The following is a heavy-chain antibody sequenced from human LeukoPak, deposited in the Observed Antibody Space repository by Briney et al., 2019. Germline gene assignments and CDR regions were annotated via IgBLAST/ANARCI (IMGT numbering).Heavy chain of an antibody. CDR1: GGSFSGYY. CDR2: INHSGST. J-gene: IGHJ5*02. V-gene: IGHV4-34*01. D-gene: IGHD3-3*01. Sequence: PSETLSLTCAVYGGSFSGYYWSWIRQPPAKGLEWIGEINHSGSTNYSPSLKSRVTISVDTSKNQFSLKLSPVTAADTAVYYCARGYDFWSGYFVNWFDPWGQGTLVTVSS. CDR3: ARGYDFWSGYFVNWFDP.